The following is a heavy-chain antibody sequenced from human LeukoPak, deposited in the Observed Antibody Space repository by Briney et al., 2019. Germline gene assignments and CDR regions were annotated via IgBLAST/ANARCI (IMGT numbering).Heavy chain of an antibody. J-gene: IGHJ5*02. CDR2: INPNSGGT. CDR3: ASAIRCSGGSCNTGWFDP. Sequence: ASVKVSCKASGYTFTSYAMNWVRQAPGQGLEWMGWINPNSGGTNYAQKFQGRVTMTRDTSISTAYMELSRLRSDDTAVYYCASAIRCSGGSCNTGWFDPWGQGTLVTVSS. CDR1: GYTFTSYA. V-gene: IGHV1-2*02. D-gene: IGHD2-15*01.